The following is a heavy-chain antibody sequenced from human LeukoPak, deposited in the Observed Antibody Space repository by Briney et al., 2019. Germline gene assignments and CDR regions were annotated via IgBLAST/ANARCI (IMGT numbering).Heavy chain of an antibody. CDR2: IHYSEST. Sequence: SETLSLTSTVSGGPIRSYYWSWMRQPPGKGLEWIGNIHYSESTNFNPSLKSRVAIAVDTSKNQFSLSMRSVTAADTAVYYCARVSAAGMEFHYGMDVWGQGTTVFVSS. V-gene: IGHV4-59*01. CDR3: ARVSAAGMEFHYGMDV. J-gene: IGHJ6*02. D-gene: IGHD6-13*01. CDR1: GGPIRSYY.